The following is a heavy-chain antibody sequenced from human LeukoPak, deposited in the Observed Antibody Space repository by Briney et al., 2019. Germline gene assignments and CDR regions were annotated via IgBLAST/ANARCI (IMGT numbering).Heavy chain of an antibody. Sequence: ASVKVSCKASGYTFTSYGISWVRQAPGQGLEWMGWISAYNGNTNYAQKLQGRVTMTTDTSTSAAYMELRSLRSDDTAVYYCARASFYYDSSGYYAPYFDYWGQGTLVTVSS. J-gene: IGHJ4*02. CDR1: GYTFTSYG. CDR3: ARASFYYDSSGYYAPYFDY. D-gene: IGHD3-22*01. V-gene: IGHV1-18*01. CDR2: ISAYNGNT.